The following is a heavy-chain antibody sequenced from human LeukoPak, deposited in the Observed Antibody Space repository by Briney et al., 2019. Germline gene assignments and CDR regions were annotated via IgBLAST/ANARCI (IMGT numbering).Heavy chain of an antibody. D-gene: IGHD5-24*01. J-gene: IGHJ4*02. CDR1: GGSISSYY. CDR2: IYYSGST. Sequence: SETLSLTCTVSGGSISSYYWSWIRQPPGKGLEWIGYIYYSGSTNYNPSLKSRVTISVDTSKNQFSLKLSSVTAADTAVYYCASTKRRDGYYYFDYWGQGTLVTVSS. CDR3: ASTKRRDGYYYFDY. V-gene: IGHV4-59*08.